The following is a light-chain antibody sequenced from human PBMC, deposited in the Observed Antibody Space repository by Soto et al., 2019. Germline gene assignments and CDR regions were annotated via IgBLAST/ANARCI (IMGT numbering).Light chain of an antibody. CDR2: DAS. CDR1: QSVNGN. J-gene: IGKJ4*01. Sequence: EIVMTQSPATLSVSPGERATLSCRASQSVNGNLAWYQQKPGQTPRLLINDASSRATGIPARFSGSGSWTDITRTISGLQSEDFAVYYCQQYNNWALTFGGGTHVVIK. CDR3: QQYNNWALT. V-gene: IGKV3-15*01.